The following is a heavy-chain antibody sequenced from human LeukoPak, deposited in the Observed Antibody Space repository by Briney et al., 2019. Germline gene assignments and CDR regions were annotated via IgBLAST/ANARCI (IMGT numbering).Heavy chain of an antibody. J-gene: IGHJ4*02. V-gene: IGHV3-7*01. CDR1: GFTFSRYW. Sequence: KSGGSLILSCAASGFTFSRYWMSWVRQAPGKGLEWVANIKQDGSEKYYVDSVKGRFTISRDNAKNSLYLQMNSLRAEDTAVYYCPRDPWDLLASDFWGQGTLVTVSS. CDR3: PRDPWDLLASDF. CDR2: IKQDGSEK. D-gene: IGHD1-26*01.